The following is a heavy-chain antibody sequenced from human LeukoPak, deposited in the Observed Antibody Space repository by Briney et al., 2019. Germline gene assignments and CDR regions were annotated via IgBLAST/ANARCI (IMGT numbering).Heavy chain of an antibody. V-gene: IGHV3-30*02. Sequence: GGSLRLSCVASGFTLKAYAMHWVRQAPGKGLEWVAFIMYDGSSKSIGDSVKGRFSISRDNPSNTLYLEMNSLRVEDTAVYYCAKGFRLNDFSFESWGQGTLVTASS. CDR1: GFTLKAYA. D-gene: IGHD2-21*02. CDR2: IMYDGSSK. J-gene: IGHJ4*02. CDR3: AKGFRLNDFSFES.